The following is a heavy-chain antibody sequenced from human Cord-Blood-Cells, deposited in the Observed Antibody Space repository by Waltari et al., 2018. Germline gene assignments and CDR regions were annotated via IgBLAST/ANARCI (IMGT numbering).Heavy chain of an antibody. V-gene: IGHV1-2*02. CDR2: INPNSGGT. CDR3: ARGVRGVIPHDAFDI. Sequence: QVQLVQSGAEVKKPGASVKVSCKASGYTFTGYYMHWVRQAPGQGLEWMGVINPNSGGTNDAQKFQGRVTMTRDTSISTAYMELSRLRSDDTAVYYFARGVRGVIPHDAFDIWGQGTMVTVSS. J-gene: IGHJ3*02. D-gene: IGHD3-10*01. CDR1: GYTFTGYY.